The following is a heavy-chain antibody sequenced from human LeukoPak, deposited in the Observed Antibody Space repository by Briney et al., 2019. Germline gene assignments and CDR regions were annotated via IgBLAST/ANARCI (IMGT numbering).Heavy chain of an antibody. CDR3: AKAFDGYPHDAFDI. CDR2: ISYDGSNK. V-gene: IGHV3-30-3*01. J-gene: IGHJ3*02. D-gene: IGHD5-24*01. CDR1: GFTFSSYA. Sequence: GRSLRLSCAASGFTFSSYAMHWVRQAPGKGLEWVAVISYDGSNKYYADSVKGRFTISRDNSKNTLYLQMNSLRAEDTAVYYCAKAFDGYPHDAFDIWGQGTMVTVSS.